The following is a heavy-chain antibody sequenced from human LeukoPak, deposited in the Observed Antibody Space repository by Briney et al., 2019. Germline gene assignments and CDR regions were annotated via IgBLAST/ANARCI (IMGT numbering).Heavy chain of an antibody. D-gene: IGHD3-22*01. CDR2: IYYSGST. V-gene: IGHV4-39*02. CDR3: ARLYYYYYFDY. Sequence: SETLSLTCTVSGGSISSSSYYWGWIRQPPGKGLEWIGSIYYSGSTYYNPSLKSRVTISVDTSKNHFSLKVSSVTAADTAVYYCARLYYYYYFDYWGQGTLVTVSS. J-gene: IGHJ4*02. CDR1: GGSISSSSYY.